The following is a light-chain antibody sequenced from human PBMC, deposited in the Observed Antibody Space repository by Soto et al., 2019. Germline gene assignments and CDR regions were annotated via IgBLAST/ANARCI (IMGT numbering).Light chain of an antibody. J-gene: IGKJ1*01. CDR2: GAS. CDR3: QQYNTCPGA. Sequence: EIVMTQSPAHLSVSPGERATLSCRANQSVSNNLSWYLQKPGQPPRLLHSGASTRATGVPARFSGSASGTEFTLTSTRLQAEYFAFYCCQQYNTCPGAFGQRTKVDI. CDR1: QSVSNN. V-gene: IGKV3-15*01.